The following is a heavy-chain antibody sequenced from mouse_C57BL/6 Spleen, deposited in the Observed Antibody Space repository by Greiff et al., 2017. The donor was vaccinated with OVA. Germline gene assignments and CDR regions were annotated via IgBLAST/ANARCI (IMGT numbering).Heavy chain of an antibody. CDR2: IHPNSGST. D-gene: IGHD2-5*01. CDR1: GYTFTSYW. Sequence: QVQLKESGAELVKPGASVKLSCKASGYTFTSYWMHWVKQRPGQGLEWIGMIHPNSGSTNYNEKFKSKATLTVDKSSSTAYMQLSSLTSEDSAVYYCARGYSNGFAYWGQGTLVTVSA. J-gene: IGHJ3*01. V-gene: IGHV1-64*01. CDR3: ARGYSNGFAY.